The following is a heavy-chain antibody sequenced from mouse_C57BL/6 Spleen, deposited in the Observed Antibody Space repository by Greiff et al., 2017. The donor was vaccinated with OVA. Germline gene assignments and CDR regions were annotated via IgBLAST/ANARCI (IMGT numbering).Heavy chain of an antibody. CDR1: GFTFSSYA. J-gene: IGHJ3*01. CDR2: ISDGGSYT. D-gene: IGHD6-1*01. CDR3: ARGCHSDQAWFAF. Sequence: EVKVVESGGGLVKPGGSLKLSCAASGFTFSSYAMSWVRQTPEKRLEWVATISDGGSYTYYPDNVKGRFTISRDNAKNNLYLQMSHLKSEDTAMYCCARGCHSDQAWFAFWGQGTLVTVSA. V-gene: IGHV5-4*03.